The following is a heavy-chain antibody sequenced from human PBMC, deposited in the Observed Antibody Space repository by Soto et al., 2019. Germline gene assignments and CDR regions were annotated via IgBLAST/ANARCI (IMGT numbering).Heavy chain of an antibody. Sequence: GVGGVLQEKGQGIEWMGWISAYNGNTNYAQKFEGRVTMTTDTSTSTAYTELESLRSDDPAVYYCARDGAKDYAFGSRYYFSADAFEIWAQATMVTLSS. V-gene: IGHV1-18*01. CDR2: ISAYNGNT. D-gene: IGHD3-3*01. CDR3: ARDGAKDYAFGSRYYFSADAFEI. CDR1: G. J-gene: IGHJ3*02.